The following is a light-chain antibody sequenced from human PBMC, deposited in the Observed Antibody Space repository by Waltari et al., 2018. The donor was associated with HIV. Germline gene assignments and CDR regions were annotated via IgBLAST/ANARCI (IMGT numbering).Light chain of an antibody. Sequence: QSVLTQPPSASGTPGQRVTISCSGRSSNIGSNYVYWYQQLPGTAPKLLIYRSNQRPSGVPGRFSCSKSGTSASLAISGLRSEDEADYYCAAWDDSLSGHVVFGGGTKLTVL. CDR1: SSNIGSNY. CDR3: AAWDDSLSGHVV. V-gene: IGLV1-47*01. CDR2: RSN. J-gene: IGLJ2*01.